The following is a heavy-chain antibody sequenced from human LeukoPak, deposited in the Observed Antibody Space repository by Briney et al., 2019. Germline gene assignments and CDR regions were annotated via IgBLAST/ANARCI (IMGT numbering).Heavy chain of an antibody. D-gene: IGHD2-21*02. CDR3: ARHGHHGDHDY. V-gene: IGHV4-39*01. CDR1: GGSLSSSSYY. J-gene: IGHJ4*02. CDR2: IYYSGST. Sequence: SSETLSLTCTLSGGSLSSSSYYWGWIRQPPGKGLEWIGSIYYSGSTYYNPSLKSRVTISVDTSKNQFSLKLTSVTAADTAVYYCARHGHHGDHDYWGQGTLVTVSS.